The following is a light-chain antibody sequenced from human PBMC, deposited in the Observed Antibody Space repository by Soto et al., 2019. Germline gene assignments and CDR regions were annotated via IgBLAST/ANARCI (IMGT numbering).Light chain of an antibody. CDR1: QSVSNN. CDR2: GAS. J-gene: IGKJ1*01. CDR3: QQYNNWPPWT. V-gene: IGKV3-15*01. Sequence: EIVMTQSPATLSVSPGERATLSCRASQSVSNNLAWYQQKPGQAPRLLIYGASTRATGIPARFSGSGSGTDFTLTISSLQPEDFAVYYCQQYNNWPPWTFGQGTKVEIK.